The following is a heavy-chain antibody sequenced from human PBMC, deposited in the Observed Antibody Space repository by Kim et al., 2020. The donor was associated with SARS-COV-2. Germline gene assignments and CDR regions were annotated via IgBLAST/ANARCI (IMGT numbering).Heavy chain of an antibody. Sequence: YADSVKGRSTVSRDKSKNTLYIQMDSLRAEETALYYCAKDHESTGWPTFDYWGQGALVTVSS. J-gene: IGHJ4*02. D-gene: IGHD2-8*02. CDR3: AKDHESTGWPTFDY. V-gene: IGHV3-23*01.